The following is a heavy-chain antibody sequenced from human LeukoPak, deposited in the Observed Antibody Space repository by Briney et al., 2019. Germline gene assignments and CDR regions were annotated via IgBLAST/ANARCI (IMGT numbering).Heavy chain of an antibody. CDR2: ISYDGSNK. V-gene: IGHV3-30*19. CDR1: GFTFSSFG. D-gene: IGHD4-17*01. J-gene: IGHJ6*02. Sequence: GRSLRLSCAASGFTFSSFGMYWVRQAPGKGLEWVAVISYDGSNKYYADSVKGRFTISRDNSKNTLYLQMNSLRAEDTAVYYCAREPNGPPYYYYGMDVWGQGTTVTVSS. CDR3: AREPNGPPYYYYGMDV.